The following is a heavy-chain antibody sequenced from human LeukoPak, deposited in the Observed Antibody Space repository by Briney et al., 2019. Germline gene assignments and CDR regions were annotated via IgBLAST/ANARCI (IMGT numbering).Heavy chain of an antibody. D-gene: IGHD3-22*01. CDR3: AKDSDYYDSSGYYH. J-gene: IGHJ5*02. V-gene: IGHV3-33*06. CDR1: GFTFSSYG. Sequence: GGSLRLSRAASGFTFSSYGMHWVRQAPGKGLEWVAVIWYDGSNKYYADSVKGRFTISRDNSKNTLYLQMNSLRAEDTAVYCCAKDSDYYDSSGYYHWGQGTLVTVSS. CDR2: IWYDGSNK.